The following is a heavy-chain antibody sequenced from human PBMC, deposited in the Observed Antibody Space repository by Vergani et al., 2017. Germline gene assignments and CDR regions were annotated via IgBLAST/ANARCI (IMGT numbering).Heavy chain of an antibody. D-gene: IGHD1-26*01. CDR2: MYHSGST. J-gene: IGHJ4*02. Sequence: QVQLQESGPGLVKPSETLSLTCAVSGFSISSGYYWGWIRQPPGKGLEWIGSMYHSGSTFYNPSLKSRVTISVDTSKNQFSLKMSSVIAADTAMYYCARVRMGATEYFDHWGQGTLVTVSS. CDR3: ARVRMGATEYFDH. V-gene: IGHV4-38-2*01. CDR1: GFSISSGYY.